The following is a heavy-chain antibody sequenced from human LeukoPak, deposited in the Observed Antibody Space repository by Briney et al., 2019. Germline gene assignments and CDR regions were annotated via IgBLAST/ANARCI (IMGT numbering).Heavy chain of an antibody. V-gene: IGHV4-61*02. J-gene: IGHJ4*02. Sequence: PSETLSLTCTVSGGSISSGSYYWSWIRQPAGKGLEWIGRIYTSGSTNYNPSLKSRVTISVDTSKNQFSLKLSSVTAADTAVYYCARERGWLPARHYFDYWGQGTLVTVSS. CDR1: GGSISSGSYY. D-gene: IGHD5-12*01. CDR2: IYTSGST. CDR3: ARERGWLPARHYFDY.